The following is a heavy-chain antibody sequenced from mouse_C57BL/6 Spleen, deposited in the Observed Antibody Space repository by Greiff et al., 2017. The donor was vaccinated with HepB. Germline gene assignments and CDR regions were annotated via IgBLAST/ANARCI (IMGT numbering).Heavy chain of an antibody. D-gene: IGHD2-3*01. Sequence: EVQLVESGPGMVKPSQSLSLTCTVTGYSITSGYDWHWIRHFPGNKLEWMGYISYSGSTNYNPSLKSRISITHDTSKNHFFLKLNSVTTEDTATYYCARSPDGYYGAMDYWGQGTSVTVSS. CDR1: GYSITSGYD. V-gene: IGHV3-1*01. J-gene: IGHJ4*01. CDR2: ISYSGST. CDR3: ARSPDGYYGAMDY.